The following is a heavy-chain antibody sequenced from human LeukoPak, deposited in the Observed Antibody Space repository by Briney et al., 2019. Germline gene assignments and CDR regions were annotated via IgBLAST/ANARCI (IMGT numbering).Heavy chain of an antibody. CDR1: GFTFSSYA. J-gene: IGHJ5*02. V-gene: IGHV3-23*01. Sequence: GGSLRLSCAASGFTFSSYAMSWVRQAPGKGLEWVSAISGSGGSTYYADSVKGRFTISRDNSKNTLYLQMNSLRAEDTAVYYCAKLHDSSGYYHGWFDPWGQGTLVTVSS. D-gene: IGHD3-22*01. CDR2: ISGSGGST. CDR3: AKLHDSSGYYHGWFDP.